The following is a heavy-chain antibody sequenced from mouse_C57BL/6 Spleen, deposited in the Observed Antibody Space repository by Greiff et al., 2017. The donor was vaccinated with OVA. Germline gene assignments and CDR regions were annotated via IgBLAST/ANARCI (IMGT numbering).Heavy chain of an antibody. D-gene: IGHD3-2*02. CDR1: GYAFTNYL. J-gene: IGHJ2*01. CDR3: ARRAAQAVYFDY. Sequence: VQLQQSGAELVRPGTSVKVSCKASGYAFTNYLIEWVKQRPGQGLEWIGVINPGSGGTNYNEKFKGKATLTADKSSSTAYMQLSSLTSEDSAVYVCARRAAQAVYFDYWGQGTTVTVSS. CDR2: INPGSGGT. V-gene: IGHV1-54*01.